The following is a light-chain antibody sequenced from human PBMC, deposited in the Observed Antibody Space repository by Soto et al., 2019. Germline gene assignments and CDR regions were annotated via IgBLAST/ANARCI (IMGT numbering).Light chain of an antibody. CDR3: SSYTSGSTLYV. CDR1: SSDVGGYNH. V-gene: IGLV2-14*01. Sequence: QSALTQPASVSGSPGQSITISCTGTSSDVGGYNHVAWYQQYPGKAPKLIIFEVSDRPSGISNRFSGSKSANTASLSISGLQAEDEADYYCSSYTSGSTLYVFGTGTKLTVL. J-gene: IGLJ1*01. CDR2: EVS.